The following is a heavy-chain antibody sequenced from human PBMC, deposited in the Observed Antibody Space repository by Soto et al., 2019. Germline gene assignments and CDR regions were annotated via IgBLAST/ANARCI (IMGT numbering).Heavy chain of an antibody. CDR1: GGSVYDFY. Sequence: QVHLQESGPGRVKPSETLSLTCSVSGGSVYDFYWNWLRQTPGKGLEWIGNIYNNGRTNYNPSLANRVTISIDTSKTQFSLHLSSVTTADTAMYFCARGHGIYVRFDSWGQGTLVSVSS. CDR2: IYNNGRT. V-gene: IGHV4-59*02. CDR3: ARGHGIYVRFDS. J-gene: IGHJ4*02. D-gene: IGHD3-10*02.